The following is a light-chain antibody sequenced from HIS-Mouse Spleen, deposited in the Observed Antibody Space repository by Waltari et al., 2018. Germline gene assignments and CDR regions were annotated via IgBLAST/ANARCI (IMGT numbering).Light chain of an antibody. Sequence: QSALTQPRSVSGSPGQSVTISCTGTSSHVGGYNYVSWYQQHPGKAPNLMIYDVSKRPSGVPDRFSGSKSGNTASLTISGLQAEDEADYYCCSYAGSYTGVFGTGTKVTVL. CDR3: CSYAGSYTGV. CDR2: DVS. CDR1: SSHVGGYNY. V-gene: IGLV2-11*01. J-gene: IGLJ1*01.